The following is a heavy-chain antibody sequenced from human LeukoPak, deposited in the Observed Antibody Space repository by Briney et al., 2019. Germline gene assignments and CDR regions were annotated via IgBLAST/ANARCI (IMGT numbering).Heavy chain of an antibody. V-gene: IGHV3-23*01. Sequence: GGSLRLSCAASGFTFSSYAMSWARQAPGKGLEWVSSISGSGYITYYADSVKGRFTVSRDNSKNTLFLQRNSLRAEDTAVYYCAKHDYGDYRDFDYWGQGTLVTVSS. CDR1: GFTFSSYA. J-gene: IGHJ4*02. D-gene: IGHD4-17*01. CDR2: ISGSGYIT. CDR3: AKHDYGDYRDFDY.